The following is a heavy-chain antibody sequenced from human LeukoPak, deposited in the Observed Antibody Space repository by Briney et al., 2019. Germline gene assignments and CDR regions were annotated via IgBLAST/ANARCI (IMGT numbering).Heavy chain of an antibody. V-gene: IGHV1-18*01. Sequence: EASVKVSCKASGYTLTNYGISWVRQAPGQGPEWLGWISAYSGNTNYAQKFQGRVTLTTDTPTNTAYMELRSLRSDDTDVYYCARQLGIGAFDVWGQGTMVSASS. CDR1: GYTLTNYG. CDR2: ISAYSGNT. CDR3: ARQLGIGAFDV. D-gene: IGHD7-27*01. J-gene: IGHJ3*01.